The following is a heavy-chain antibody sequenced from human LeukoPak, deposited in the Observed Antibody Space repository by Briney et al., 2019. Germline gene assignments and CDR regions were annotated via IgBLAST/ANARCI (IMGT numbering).Heavy chain of an antibody. CDR2: ISGSGGST. J-gene: IGHJ4*02. D-gene: IGHD5-18*01. Sequence: GRSLRLSCAASGFTFSNYAMSWARQDPGKGLEWVSAISGSGGSTYYADSVKGRFTISRDNSKNTLYLQMNSLRAEDTAVYYCTKGTIWLPFDYWGQGTLVTVSS. V-gene: IGHV3-23*01. CDR3: TKGTIWLPFDY. CDR1: GFTFSNYA.